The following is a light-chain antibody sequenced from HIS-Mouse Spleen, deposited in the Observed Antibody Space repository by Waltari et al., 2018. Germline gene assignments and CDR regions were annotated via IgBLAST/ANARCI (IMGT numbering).Light chain of an antibody. J-gene: IGLJ2*01. CDR2: DVS. CDR3: SSYTSSSTVV. CDR1: SSGVVGYNY. Sequence: QSALTQPASVSGSPGQSITISCTGTSSGVVGYNYVSWYQQHPGKAPKLMIYDVSTRPSGVSNRFSGSKSGNTASLTISGLQAEDEADYYCSSYTSSSTVVFGGGTKLTVL. V-gene: IGLV2-14*03.